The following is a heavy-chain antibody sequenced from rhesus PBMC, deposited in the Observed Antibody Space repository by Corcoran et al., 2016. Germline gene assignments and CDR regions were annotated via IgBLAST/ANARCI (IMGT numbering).Heavy chain of an antibody. D-gene: IGHD2-39*02. V-gene: IGHV4-143*01. CDR1: GGSITGYHN. CDR3: ARQGYTDHLGGLHS. CDR2: VYGNRPST. J-gene: IGHJ6*01. Sequence: QVQLQESGPGLVKPSETLSLTCTVSGGSITGYHNWNWIRQAPGKGLEWIGAVYGNRPSTHYIPSLKSRVTISKATSKNQFSLRLTSGTAADTAVYYCARQGYTDHLGGLHSWGQGVVVTVSS.